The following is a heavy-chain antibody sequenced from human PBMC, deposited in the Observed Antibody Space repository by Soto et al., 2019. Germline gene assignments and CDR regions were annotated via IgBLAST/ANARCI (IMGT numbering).Heavy chain of an antibody. V-gene: IGHV3-30*18. D-gene: IGHD6-13*01. Sequence: GGSLRLSCEVSGLTFNTSGMHWVRQAPGKGLEWLAVISYDGSNKYYADSVKGRFTISRDNSKNTLYLQMNSLRAEDTAVYYCAKGGGIAADYYYYGMDVWGQGTTVTVSS. CDR3: AKGGGIAADYYYYGMDV. CDR1: GLTFNTSG. CDR2: ISYDGSNK. J-gene: IGHJ6*02.